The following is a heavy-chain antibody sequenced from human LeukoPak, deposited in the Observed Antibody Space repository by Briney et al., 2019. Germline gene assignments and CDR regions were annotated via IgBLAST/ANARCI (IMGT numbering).Heavy chain of an antibody. CDR3: AKTPILLGYQFDY. D-gene: IGHD3-10*01. Sequence: PGGSLRLSCAASGFTFSSYAMSWVRQAPGKGLEWVSAISGSGGSTYYADSVKGRFTISRDNSKNTLYLQMNSLRAEDTGVYYCAKTPILLGYQFDYWGQGTLVTVSS. J-gene: IGHJ4*02. V-gene: IGHV3-23*01. CDR1: GFTFSSYA. CDR2: ISGSGGST.